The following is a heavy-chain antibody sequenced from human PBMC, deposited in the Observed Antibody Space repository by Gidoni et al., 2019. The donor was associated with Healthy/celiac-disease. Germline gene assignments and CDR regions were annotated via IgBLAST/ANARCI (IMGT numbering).Heavy chain of an antibody. D-gene: IGHD2-21*01. CDR1: GGTFRSYA. J-gene: IGHJ5*02. CDR3: ARDLAVWGNTYCGGDCYAP. CDR2: IIPILGIA. Sequence: QVQLVQSGAEVKKPGSSVKVSCKASGGTFRSYAISWVRQAPGQGLEWMGRIIPILGIANYAQKFQGRVTITADKSTSTAYMELSSLRSEDTAVYYCARDLAVWGNTYCGGDCYAPWGQGTLVTVSS. V-gene: IGHV1-69*04.